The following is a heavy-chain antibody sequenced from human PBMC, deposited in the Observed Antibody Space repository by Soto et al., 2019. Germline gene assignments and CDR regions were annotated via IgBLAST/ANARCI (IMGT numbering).Heavy chain of an antibody. Sequence: GGSLRLSCAASGFTFEDYSMSRVRQAPGKGLEWVSGINWNGGSTGYADSVKGRFTIPRDNAKNSLYLQMNSLRAEDTALYHCARDRGLGDFWSGSSSSWFDPWGQGTLLPVSS. CDR3: ARDRGLGDFWSGSSSSWFDP. V-gene: IGHV3-20*01. CDR2: INWNGGST. J-gene: IGHJ5*02. D-gene: IGHD3-3*01. CDR1: GFTFEDYS.